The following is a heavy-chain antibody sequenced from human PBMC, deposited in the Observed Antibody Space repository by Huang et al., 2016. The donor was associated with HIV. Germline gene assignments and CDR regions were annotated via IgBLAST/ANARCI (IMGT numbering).Heavy chain of an antibody. V-gene: IGHV1-24*01. CDR3: ATGFDVFFDF. CDR2: FDPEIGET. CDR1: EYTLTELS. J-gene: IGHJ4*02. D-gene: IGHD3-9*01. Sequence: QVQLVQSRAEVKKPGASVKVSCKVSEYTLTELSIHWVRQTPGKGLEWMGCFDPEIGETIDAQKFQGRVTMTEDTSTETAFMELSGLRPEDTAVYYCATGFDVFFDFWGQGTLVTVSS.